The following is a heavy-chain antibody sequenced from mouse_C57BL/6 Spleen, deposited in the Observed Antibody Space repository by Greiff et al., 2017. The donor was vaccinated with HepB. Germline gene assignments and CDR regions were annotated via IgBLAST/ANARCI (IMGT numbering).Heavy chain of an antibody. Sequence: VQLKQSGAELVKPGASVKLSCTASGFNIKDSYMHWVKQRTEQGLEWIGRIDPEDGDTKYAPKFQGKATITADTSSNTAYLQLSSLRSEDSAVSYSARADSTRYVWYFDVWGPGTTVTVSS. CDR1: GFNIKDSY. CDR2: IDPEDGDT. CDR3: ARADSTRYVWYFDV. D-gene: IGHD2-14*01. V-gene: IGHV14-2*01. J-gene: IGHJ1*01.